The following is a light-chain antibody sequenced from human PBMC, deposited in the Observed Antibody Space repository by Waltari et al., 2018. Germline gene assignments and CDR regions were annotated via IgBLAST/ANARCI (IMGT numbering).Light chain of an antibody. J-gene: IGLJ2*01. V-gene: IGLV3-1*01. CDR1: QLWDNY. CDR3: QAWDSSTDVV. Sequence: SYDLTQPPSVSVSPGQTASIPSSGDQLWDNYARWYQQKPGQSPVLVIYQDSKRPAGIPERFSGSNSGNTATLTISWTQAMDEADYYCQAWDSSTDVVFGGGTKLTVL. CDR2: QDS.